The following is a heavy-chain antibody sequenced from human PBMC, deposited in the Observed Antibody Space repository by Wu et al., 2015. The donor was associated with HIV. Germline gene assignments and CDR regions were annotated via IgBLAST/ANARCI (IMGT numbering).Heavy chain of an antibody. Sequence: QVQLVQSGAEVKKPGSSVKVSCKASGGTFSSYAISWVRQAPGQGLEWMGRIIPIFGTANYAQKFQGRVTITADESTSTAYMELSSLRSEDTAVYYCAKDHWAVQLERLFAFDIWGQGTMVTVSS. CDR3: AKDHWAVQLERLFAFDI. CDR2: IIPIFGTA. CDR1: GGTFSSYA. V-gene: IGHV1-69*13. D-gene: IGHD1-1*01. J-gene: IGHJ3*02.